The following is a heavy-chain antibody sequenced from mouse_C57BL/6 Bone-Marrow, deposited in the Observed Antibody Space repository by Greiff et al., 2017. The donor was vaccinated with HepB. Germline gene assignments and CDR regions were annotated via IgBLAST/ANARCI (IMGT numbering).Heavy chain of an antibody. J-gene: IGHJ1*03. V-gene: IGHV15-2*01. Sequence: QVQLKQSGSELRSPGSSVKLSCKDFDSEVFPIAYMSWVRQKPGHGFEWIGGILPSIGRTIYGEKFEDKATLDADTLSNTAYLELNSLTSEDSAIYYCARTDYYGSSYGGYFDVWGTGTTVTVSS. D-gene: IGHD1-1*01. CDR1: DSEVFPIAY. CDR2: ILPSIGRT. CDR3: ARTDYYGSSYGGYFDV.